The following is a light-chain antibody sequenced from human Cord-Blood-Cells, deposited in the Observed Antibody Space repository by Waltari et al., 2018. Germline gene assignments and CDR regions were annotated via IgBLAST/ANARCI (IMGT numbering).Light chain of an antibody. J-gene: IGKJ1*01. CDR1: QSVSSSY. V-gene: IGKV3-20*01. Sequence: EIVLTQSPGTLSLSPGERATLSCRASQSVSSSYLAWYQQKPGQARRLLIYGASSRATGIPDRFSGSGSGTDFTLTISRLEPEDFAVYYGQQYGSSRWTFGQGTKVEIK. CDR3: QQYGSSRWT. CDR2: GAS.